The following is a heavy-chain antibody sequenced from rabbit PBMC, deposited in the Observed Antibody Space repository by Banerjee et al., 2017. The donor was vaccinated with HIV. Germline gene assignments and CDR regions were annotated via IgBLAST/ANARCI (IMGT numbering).Heavy chain of an antibody. V-gene: IGHV1S45*01. CDR2: IYAGEGRTY. CDR3: ARSTTSADYAYEL. Sequence: QQQLEESGGGLVKPGGTLTLTCKASGFSFSSSYWMCWVRQAPGKGLEWIGTIYAGEGRTYYANASWAKGRFTISKTSSTTVTLQMTCLTAADTATYFCARSTTSADYAYELWGPGTLVTVS. J-gene: IGHJ4*01. CDR1: GFSFSSSYW. D-gene: IGHD6-1*01.